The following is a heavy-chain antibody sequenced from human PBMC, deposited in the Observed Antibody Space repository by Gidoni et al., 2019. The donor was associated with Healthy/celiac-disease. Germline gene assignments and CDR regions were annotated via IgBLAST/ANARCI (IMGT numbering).Heavy chain of an antibody. CDR2: MNPNSGNT. CDR3: ARGGFGGYYYDSSGYYYDY. J-gene: IGHJ4*02. V-gene: IGHV1-8*01. Sequence: QVQLVQSGAEVKKPGASVKVSCKASGYTFTSYDINWVRQATGQGLEWMGWMNPNSGNTGYAQKFQGRVTMTRNTSISTAYMELSSLRSEDTAVYYCARGGFGGYYYDSSGYYYDYWGQGTLVTVSS. CDR1: GYTFTSYD. D-gene: IGHD3-22*01.